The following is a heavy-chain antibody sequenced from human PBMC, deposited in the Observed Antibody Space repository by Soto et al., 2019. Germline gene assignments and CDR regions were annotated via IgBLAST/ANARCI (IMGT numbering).Heavy chain of an antibody. Sequence: EVQLVESGGGLVQPGGSLKLSCAASGFTFSGSAMHWVRQASGKGLEWVGRIRSKANSYATAYAASVKGRFTISRDNSKNTAYLQMNSLKTEDTAVYYCTRPNLEPVTYCYYYYMDVWGKGTTVTVSS. CDR1: GFTFSGSA. CDR3: TRPNLEPVTYCYYYYMDV. J-gene: IGHJ6*03. CDR2: IRSKANSYAT. V-gene: IGHV3-73*01. D-gene: IGHD1-1*01.